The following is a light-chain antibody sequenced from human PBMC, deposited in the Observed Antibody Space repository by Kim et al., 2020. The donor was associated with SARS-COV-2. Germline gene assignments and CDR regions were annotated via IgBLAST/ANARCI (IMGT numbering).Light chain of an antibody. CDR2: GKN. CDR3: NSRDSRGNHWV. Sequence: SELTQDPAVSVALGQTVRITCQGDILRSYYASWYQQKPGRAPVLVIYGKNNRPSGIPDRFSGSSSGNTASLTITGAQAEDEADYYCNSRDSRGNHWVFGGGTQLTVL. CDR1: ILRSYY. J-gene: IGLJ3*02. V-gene: IGLV3-19*01.